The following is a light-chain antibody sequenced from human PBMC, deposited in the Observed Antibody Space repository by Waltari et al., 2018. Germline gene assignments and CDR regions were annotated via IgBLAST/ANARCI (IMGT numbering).Light chain of an antibody. CDR3: QSYDNSLTGSEV. CDR2: GNS. Sequence: QSVLTPPPSVSAAPRQRVTISCPPSSSNIGPGYDVHSYQQLPGTAPKRLIYGNSNRPSGVPDRFSGSKSGTSASLAITGLQAEDEADYYCQSYDNSLTGSEVFGGGTKLTVL. J-gene: IGLJ3*02. CDR1: SSNIGPGYD. V-gene: IGLV1-40*01.